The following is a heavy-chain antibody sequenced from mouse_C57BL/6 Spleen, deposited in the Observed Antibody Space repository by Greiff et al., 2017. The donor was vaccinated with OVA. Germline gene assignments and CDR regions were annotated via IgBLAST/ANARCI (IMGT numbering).Heavy chain of an antibody. Sequence: VKLMESGPELVKPGASVKISCKASGYAFSSSWMNWVKQRPGKGLEWIGRIYPGDGDTNYNGKFKGKATLTADKSSSTAYMQLSSLTSEDSAVYFCAREVNYAMDYWGQGTSVTVSS. J-gene: IGHJ4*01. CDR2: IYPGDGDT. D-gene: IGHD2-2*01. CDR3: AREVNYAMDY. CDR1: GYAFSSSW. V-gene: IGHV1-82*01.